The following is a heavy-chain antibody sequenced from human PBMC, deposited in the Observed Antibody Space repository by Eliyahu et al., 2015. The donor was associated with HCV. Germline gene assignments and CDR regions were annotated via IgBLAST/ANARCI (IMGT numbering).Heavy chain of an antibody. CDR3: AKDARRGFHGPDGYFDF. D-gene: IGHD5-12*01. V-gene: IGHV1-2*06. CDR2: INPQNGET. Sequence: QVQLVQSGAEVTKPGASVRVSCKASGYTFTDFYIHWVRQAPGQALELMGRINPQNGETVYALKFRGRVTMSRDTSISTAYMDVTSLQSDDTAVFYCAKDARRGFHGPDGYFDFWGQGTLVAVSS. CDR1: GYTFTDFY. J-gene: IGHJ4*02.